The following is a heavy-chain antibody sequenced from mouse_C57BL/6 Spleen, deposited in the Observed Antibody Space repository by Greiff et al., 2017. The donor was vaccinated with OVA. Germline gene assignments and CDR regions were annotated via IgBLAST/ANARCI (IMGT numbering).Heavy chain of an antibody. CDR1: GYTFTSYW. Sequence: VQLQQSGAELVRPGSSVKLSCKASGYTFTSYWMHWVKQRPIQGLEWIGNIDPSDSETHYNQKFKDKATLTVDKSSSTAYMQLSSLTSEDSAVYYCAGLEDYYGSSYEVGYAMDYWGQGTSVTVSS. CDR3: AGLEDYYGSSYEVGYAMDY. V-gene: IGHV1-52*01. D-gene: IGHD1-1*01. CDR2: IDPSDSET. J-gene: IGHJ4*01.